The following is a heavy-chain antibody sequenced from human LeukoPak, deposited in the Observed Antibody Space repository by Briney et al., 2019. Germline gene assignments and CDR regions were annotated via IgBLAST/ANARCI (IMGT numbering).Heavy chain of an antibody. D-gene: IGHD3-10*01. V-gene: IGHV4-38-2*01. CDR3: ARVYYYGSGSHIDY. J-gene: IGHJ4*02. CDR2: IYHSGST. CDR1: GYSISSGYY. Sequence: SETLSLTCAVSGYSISSGYYWGWIRQPPGKGLEWIGSIYHSGSTYYNPSLKSRVTISVDTSKNQFSLELSSVTAADTAVYYCARVYYYGSGSHIDYWGQGTLVTVSS.